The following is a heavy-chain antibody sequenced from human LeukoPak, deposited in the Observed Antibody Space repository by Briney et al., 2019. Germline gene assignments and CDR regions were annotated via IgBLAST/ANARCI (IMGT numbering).Heavy chain of an antibody. Sequence: GGSLRLSCAASGFTFSNAWMSWVRQAPGKGLEWVGRIKSKTDGGTTDYAAPVKGRFTISRDDSKNTLYLQMNSLKAEDTAVYYCTTGGGGYCSGGSCYYLDYWGQGTLVTVSS. CDR2: IKSKTDGGTT. V-gene: IGHV3-15*01. D-gene: IGHD2-15*01. CDR3: TTGGGGYCSGGSCYYLDY. J-gene: IGHJ4*02. CDR1: GFTFSNAW.